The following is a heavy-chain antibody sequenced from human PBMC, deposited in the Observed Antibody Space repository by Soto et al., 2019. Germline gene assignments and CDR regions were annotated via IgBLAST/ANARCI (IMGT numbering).Heavy chain of an antibody. CDR3: ARGSRTVLNWFDP. V-gene: IGHV4-38-2*01. CDR1: GYSISSGYY. D-gene: IGHD4-17*01. CDR2: IYHSGST. Sequence: KASETLSLTCAVSGYSISSGYYWGWIRQPPGKGLEWIGSIYHSGSTYYNPSLKSRVTISVDTSKNQFSLKLSSVTAADTAVYYCARGSRTVLNWFDPWGQGTLVTVSS. J-gene: IGHJ5*02.